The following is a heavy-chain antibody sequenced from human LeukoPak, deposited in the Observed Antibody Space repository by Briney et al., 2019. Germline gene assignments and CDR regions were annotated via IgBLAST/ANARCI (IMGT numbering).Heavy chain of an antibody. J-gene: IGHJ3*02. CDR2: IYTSGST. D-gene: IGHD6-6*01. Sequence: SETLSLTCTVSGGSISSYYWSWIRQPAGKGLEWIGRIYTSGSTNYNPSLKSRVTISVDTSKNQFSLKLSSVTAADTAVYYCAREYSSSSPLDAFDIWGQGTMVTVSS. CDR3: AREYSSSSPLDAFDI. CDR1: GGSISSYY. V-gene: IGHV4-4*07.